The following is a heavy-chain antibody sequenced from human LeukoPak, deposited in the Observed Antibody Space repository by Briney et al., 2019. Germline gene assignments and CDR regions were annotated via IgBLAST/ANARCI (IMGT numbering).Heavy chain of an antibody. CDR2: IGHDARND. CDR3: AKDSGSGSYAVDY. J-gene: IGHJ4*02. V-gene: IGHV3-30*02. Sequence: GGSLRLSCAASGFMFNTYNMHWVRQAPGKGLEWVAFIGHDARNDHYVDSVKGRFTVSRDNSRNTLYLQMNSLRAEDTAVYYCAKDSGSGSYAVDYWGQGALVTVPS. CDR1: GFMFNTYN. D-gene: IGHD6-19*01.